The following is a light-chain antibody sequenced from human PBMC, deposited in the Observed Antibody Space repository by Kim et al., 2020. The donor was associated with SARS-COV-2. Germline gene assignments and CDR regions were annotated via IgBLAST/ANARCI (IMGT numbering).Light chain of an antibody. CDR2: DGT. CDR1: SSDIGAFNY. CDR3: SSYAGSYTWV. Sequence: GQSINTSSIGTSSDIGAFNYVSWYQHHAGKAPKLIIYDGTNRPSGCSPRFSGSKSGNTASLTISGLQADDEADYFCSSYAGSYTWVFGGGTKVTVL. J-gene: IGLJ3*02. V-gene: IGLV2-23*01.